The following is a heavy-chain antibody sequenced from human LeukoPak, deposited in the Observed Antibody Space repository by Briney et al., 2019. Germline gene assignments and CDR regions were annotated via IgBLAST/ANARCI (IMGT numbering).Heavy chain of an antibody. V-gene: IGHV4-31*03. J-gene: IGHJ4*02. Sequence: PSETLSLTCTVSGGSISSGGYYWSWIRQHPGKGLEWIGYIYYSGSTYYNPSLKSRVTISVDTSKNQFSLKLSSVTAADTAVYYCARESPYHCSGGSCYPPFDYWGQGTLVTVSS. CDR3: ARESPYHCSGGSCYPPFDY. CDR1: GGSISSGGYY. D-gene: IGHD2-15*01. CDR2: IYYSGST.